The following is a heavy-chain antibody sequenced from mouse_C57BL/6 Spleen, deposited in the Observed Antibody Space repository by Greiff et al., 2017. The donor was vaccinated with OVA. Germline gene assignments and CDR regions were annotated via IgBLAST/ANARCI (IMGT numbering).Heavy chain of an antibody. Sequence: VKLVESGPELVKPGASVKLSCKASGYTFTSYDINWVKQRPGQGLEWIGWIYPRDGSTKYNEKFKGKATLTVDTSSSTAYMELHSLTSEDSAVYFCARWDYSNYFDYWGQGTTLTVSS. J-gene: IGHJ2*01. CDR3: ARWDYSNYFDY. CDR1: GYTFTSYD. D-gene: IGHD2-5*01. V-gene: IGHV1-85*01. CDR2: IYPRDGST.